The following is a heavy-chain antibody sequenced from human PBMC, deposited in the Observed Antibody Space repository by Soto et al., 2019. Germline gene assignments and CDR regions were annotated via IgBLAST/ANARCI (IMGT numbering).Heavy chain of an antibody. CDR1: GFAFSDPY. CDR3: ARGGASVTTPFGY. CDR2: ISSSGSTI. J-gene: IGHJ4*02. Sequence: QVQLVESGGGLVKPGGSLRLSCAASGFAFSDPYMSWIRQAPGKGLEWISYISSSGSTIYYADSVKGRFTISRDNAKKSLYLQMDSLTADDTAVYYCARGGASVTTPFGYWGQGTQVTVSS. D-gene: IGHD4-17*01. V-gene: IGHV3-11*01.